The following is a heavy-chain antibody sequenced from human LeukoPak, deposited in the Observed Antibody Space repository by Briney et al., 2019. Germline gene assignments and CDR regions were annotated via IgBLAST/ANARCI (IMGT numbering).Heavy chain of an antibody. D-gene: IGHD1-26*01. V-gene: IGHV3-72*01. J-gene: IGHJ4*02. CDR3: GRSRAGAIDY. CDR1: GXTLSDHY. CDR2: TRNKANSYST. Sequence: GGSPRLSCAASGXTLSDHYMDWVRQAPGKGQEWAGRTRNKANSYSTEYAASVKGRFTISRDESKNSLYLQMNSLKTEDTAVYYCGRSRAGAIDYWGQGTLVTVSS.